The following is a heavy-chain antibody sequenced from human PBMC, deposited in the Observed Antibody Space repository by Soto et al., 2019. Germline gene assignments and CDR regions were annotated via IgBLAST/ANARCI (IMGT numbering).Heavy chain of an antibody. CDR3: DGPEGAYNALRGRYFDF. J-gene: IGHJ2*01. CDR1: GFTFRDHF. CDR2: AKTRVQNFAS. V-gene: IGHV3-72*01. Sequence: EVQLVESGGGLVQPGGSLRLSCVASGFTFRDHFMDWVRQAPGKGLEWIGRAKTRVQNFASQYAESVRGRFTVWRDESTDSFYLQMNTLRTVGTAVYYRDGPEGAYNALRGRYFDFWGRGNVVTLSS. D-gene: IGHD3-10*01.